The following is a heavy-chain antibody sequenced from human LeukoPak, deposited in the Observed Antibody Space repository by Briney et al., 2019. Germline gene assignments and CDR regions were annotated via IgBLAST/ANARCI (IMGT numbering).Heavy chain of an antibody. Sequence: QPGGSLRLSCAASGFTFSSYAMSWVRQAPGKGLEWVSAISGSGGTTYYADSVKGRFTISRDNSKNTLYLQMNSLRAEDTAVYYCTKEGGLYDSGGYFDYWGQGTLVTVSS. CDR2: ISGSGGTT. D-gene: IGHD3-3*01. J-gene: IGHJ4*02. CDR3: TKEGGLYDSGGYFDY. CDR1: GFTFSSYA. V-gene: IGHV3-23*01.